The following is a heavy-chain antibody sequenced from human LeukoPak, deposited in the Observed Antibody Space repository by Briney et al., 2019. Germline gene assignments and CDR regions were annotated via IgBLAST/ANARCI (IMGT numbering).Heavy chain of an antibody. Sequence: GGSLRLSCAASGFTFSSYGMHWVRQAPGKGLEWVAVISYDASNKYYADSVKGRFTISRDNSKNTLYLQMNSLRAEDTAVYYCATPSLDFDDLPYYFDYWGQGTLVTVSS. CDR3: ATPSLDFDDLPYYFDY. D-gene: IGHD4-17*01. CDR1: GFTFSSYG. CDR2: ISYDASNK. V-gene: IGHV3-30*03. J-gene: IGHJ4*02.